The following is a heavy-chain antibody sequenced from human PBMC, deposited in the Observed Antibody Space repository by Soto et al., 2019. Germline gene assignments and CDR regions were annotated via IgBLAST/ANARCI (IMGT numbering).Heavy chain of an antibody. Sequence: QLQLQESGPGLVKPSETLSLTCSVSGGSISSSSYYWGWIRQPPGKGLEWIGSMHYGGNSYYNPSLKSRVTIPVVPSPTLFSLRLRSVAAAAPAVYSCASPSVVGALSSWNFELWGRGTLVTVSS. J-gene: IGHJ2*01. CDR3: ASPSVVGALSSWNFEL. D-gene: IGHD1-26*01. CDR2: MHYGGNS. V-gene: IGHV4-39*01. CDR1: GGSISSSSYY.